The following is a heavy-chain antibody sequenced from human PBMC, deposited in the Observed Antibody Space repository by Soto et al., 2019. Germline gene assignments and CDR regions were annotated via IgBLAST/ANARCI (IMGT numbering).Heavy chain of an antibody. CDR2: ISSSGSTI. D-gene: IGHD4-17*01. CDR3: ARLLYGDYAYYYGMDV. Sequence: GGSLRLSCAASGFTFSSYEMNWVRQAPGKGPEWVSYISSSGSTIYYADSVKGRFTISRDNAKNSLYLQMNSLRAEDTAVYYCARLLYGDYAYYYGMDVWGQGTTVTVSS. CDR1: GFTFSSYE. J-gene: IGHJ6*02. V-gene: IGHV3-48*03.